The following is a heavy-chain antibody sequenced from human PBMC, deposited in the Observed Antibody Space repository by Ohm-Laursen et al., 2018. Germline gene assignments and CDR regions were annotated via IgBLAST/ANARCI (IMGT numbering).Heavy chain of an antibody. CDR1: GLTFSSYW. V-gene: IGHV3-7*01. CDR2: IKQDGSEK. J-gene: IGHJ4*02. Sequence: SLRLSCAASGLTFSSYWMMWVRQAPGKGLEWVANIKQDGSEKYYVDSVKGRFTISRDNSKNTLYLQMNSLGAEDTAVYYCARDRGDYWGQGTLVTVSS. CDR3: ARDRGDY.